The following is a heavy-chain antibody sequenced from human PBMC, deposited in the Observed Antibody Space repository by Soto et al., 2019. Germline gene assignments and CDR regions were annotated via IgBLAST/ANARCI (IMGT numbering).Heavy chain of an antibody. CDR2: IWYDGSNT. D-gene: IGHD6-19*01. V-gene: IGHV3-33*01. J-gene: IGHJ4*01. CDR1: GFFLRDFG. Sequence: GGSLRLSCVASGFFLRDFGMHWVRQAPGKGLEWVSVIWYDGSNTYQGESVKGRFTMSRDISKNTLYLQMDSPRPEDTAVYYCAIAMAGQWHPFDYWGHGTLVTVSS. CDR3: AIAMAGQWHPFDY.